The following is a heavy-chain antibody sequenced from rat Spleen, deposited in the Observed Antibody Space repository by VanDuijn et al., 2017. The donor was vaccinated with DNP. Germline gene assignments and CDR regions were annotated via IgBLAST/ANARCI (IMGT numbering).Heavy chain of an antibody. CDR2: IIYDGSRT. Sequence: EVQLVESGGGLVQPGRSLKLSCAASGFTFSDYNMAWVRQAPKKGLEWVATIIYDGSRTYYRDSVKGRFTISRNTAKSTLYLQMDSLRSEETATYYCATQRTIASVGWFAYWGQGTLVTVSS. J-gene: IGHJ3*01. CDR3: ATQRTIASVGWFAY. V-gene: IGHV5S10*01. D-gene: IGHD1-2*01. CDR1: GFTFSDYN.